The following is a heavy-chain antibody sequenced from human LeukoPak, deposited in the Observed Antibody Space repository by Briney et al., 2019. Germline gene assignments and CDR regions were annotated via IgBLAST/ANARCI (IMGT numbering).Heavy chain of an antibody. Sequence: GGSLRLSCAAYGFTFCDIYMECNRQAPGKGLEWVSYISSSSSWTNYADSVKGRFTFSRDNAKNSLYLQMNSLRAEDTAIYYCARCQKVGELWWVYYWGQGTLVTVSS. J-gene: IGHJ4*02. CDR1: GFTFCDIY. V-gene: IGHV3-11*03. CDR3: ARCQKVGELWWVYY. CDR2: ISSSSSWT. D-gene: IGHD3-10*01.